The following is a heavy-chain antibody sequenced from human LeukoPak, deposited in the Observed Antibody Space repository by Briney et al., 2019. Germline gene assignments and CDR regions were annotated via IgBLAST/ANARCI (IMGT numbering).Heavy chain of an antibody. V-gene: IGHV5-51*01. CDR1: GYSFTSYW. Sequence: GESLKISCKGSGYSFTSYWIGWVRQVPGKGLEWMGVIYPGDSDTRYSPSFQGQVTISVDKSTSTAYLQWISLRASDTAMYYCARGPHYDFLTGYYSSHFDYWGQGNLVSVSS. D-gene: IGHD3-9*01. CDR3: ARGPHYDFLTGYYSSHFDY. CDR2: IYPGDSDT. J-gene: IGHJ4*02.